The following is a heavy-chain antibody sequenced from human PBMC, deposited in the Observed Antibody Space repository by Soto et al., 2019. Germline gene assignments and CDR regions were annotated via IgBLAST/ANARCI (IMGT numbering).Heavy chain of an antibody. CDR2: INPNSGGT. V-gene: IGHV1-2*04. J-gene: IGHJ4*02. Sequence: GASVKVSCKAPGYTFTGYYMHWVRQAPGQGLEWMGWINPNSGGTNYAQKFQGWVTMTRDTSISTAYMELSRLRSDDTAVYYCARDRGYDYGDYFFDYWGQGTLVTVSS. D-gene: IGHD4-17*01. CDR1: GYTFTGYY. CDR3: ARDRGYDYGDYFFDY.